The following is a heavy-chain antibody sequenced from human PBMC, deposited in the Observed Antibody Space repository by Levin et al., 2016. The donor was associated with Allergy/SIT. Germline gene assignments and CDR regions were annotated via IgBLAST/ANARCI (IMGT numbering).Heavy chain of an antibody. D-gene: IGHD4-17*01. J-gene: IGHJ3*02. V-gene: IGHV3-48*02. Sequence: GESLKISCAASGFTFSSYSMNWVRQAPGKGLEWVSYISSSSSTIYYADSVKGRFTISRDNAKNSLYLQMNSLRDEDTAVYYCARDLDYGDYAPDAFDIWGQGTMVTVSS. CDR1: GFTFSSYS. CDR2: ISSSSSTI. CDR3: ARDLDYGDYAPDAFDI.